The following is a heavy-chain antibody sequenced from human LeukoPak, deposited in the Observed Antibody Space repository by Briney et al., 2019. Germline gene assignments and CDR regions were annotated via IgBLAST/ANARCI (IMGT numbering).Heavy chain of an antibody. CDR1: GFTVSSNY. CDR2: IYSGGST. D-gene: IGHD5-24*01. V-gene: IGHV3-53*05. CDR3: ATQAEGYNSYFDY. Sequence: GGSLRLSCAASGFTVSSNYMSWVRQAPGKGPEWVSVIYSGGSTYYADSVKGRFTISRDNSKNTLYLQMNNLRTEDTAVYYCATQAEGYNSYFDYWGQGTLVTVSS. J-gene: IGHJ4*02.